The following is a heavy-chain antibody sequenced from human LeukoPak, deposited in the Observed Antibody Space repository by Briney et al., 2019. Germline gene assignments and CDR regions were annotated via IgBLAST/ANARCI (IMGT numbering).Heavy chain of an antibody. J-gene: IGHJ3*02. D-gene: IGHD3-10*01. V-gene: IGHV4-4*02. CDR3: ARDLSQGFGEAGDAFDI. CDR1: GGSISSSNW. CDR2: IYHSGST. Sequence: PSETLSLTCAVSGGSISSSNWWSWVRQPPGKGLEWIGEIYHSGSTNYNPSLKSRVTISVDKSKNQFSLKLSSVTAADTAVYYCARDLSQGFGEAGDAFDIWGQGTMVTVSS.